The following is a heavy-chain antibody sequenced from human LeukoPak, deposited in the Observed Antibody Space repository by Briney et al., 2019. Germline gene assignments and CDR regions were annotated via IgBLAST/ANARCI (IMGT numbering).Heavy chain of an antibody. CDR3: ARDSGTTNAFDI. V-gene: IGHV1-46*01. CDR2: INPSAGST. D-gene: IGHD1/OR15-1a*01. J-gene: IGHJ3*02. Sequence: GASVKVSCKPSGYTFTSYYMHWVRQAPGQGLEWMGIINPSAGSTSYAQKSQGRVTMTRDTSTSTVYMELSSLRSEDTAIYYCARDSGTTNAFDIWGQGTLVTVSS. CDR1: GYTFTSYY.